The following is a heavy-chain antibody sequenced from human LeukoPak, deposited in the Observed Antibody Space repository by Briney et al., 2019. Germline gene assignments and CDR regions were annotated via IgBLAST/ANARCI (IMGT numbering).Heavy chain of an antibody. D-gene: IGHD3-22*01. V-gene: IGHV3-33*08. CDR3: ASVTMSDAFDI. CDR1: GFTFSSYG. CDR2: IWYDGSNK. Sequence: GGSLRLSCAASGFTFSSYGMHWVRQAPGKGLEWVAVIWYDGSNKYYADSVKGRFTISRDNSKNTLYLQMNSLRAEDTAVYYCASVTMSDAFDIWGQGTMVTVS. J-gene: IGHJ3*02.